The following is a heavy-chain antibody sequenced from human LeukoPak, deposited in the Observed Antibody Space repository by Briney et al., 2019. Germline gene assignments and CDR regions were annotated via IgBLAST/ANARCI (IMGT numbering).Heavy chain of an antibody. CDR3: AREVEHYGSVNYEYMDV. J-gene: IGHJ6*03. CDR2: ISSSGSTI. V-gene: IGHV3-48*03. D-gene: IGHD3-10*01. CDR1: VFTFSTYE. Sequence: GGSLRLSCAASVFTFSTYEMIWVRQAPGKGLAWVAYISSSGSTIYQADSVKGRFTISRDNAKNSLYLQMNSLRAEDTAVYYCAREVEHYGSVNYEYMDVWGKGTTVTVSS.